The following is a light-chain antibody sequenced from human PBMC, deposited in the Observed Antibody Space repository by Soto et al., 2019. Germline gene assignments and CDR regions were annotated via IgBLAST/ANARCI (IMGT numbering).Light chain of an antibody. J-gene: IGKJ2*01. CDR2: GAS. Sequence: EIVMTQSPATLSVSPGERATLSCRASQSVSSNLAWYQQKPGQAPRLLIYGASTRATGIPARFSGSGSGTEFTLTISSLQSDDFAVDYCQQYNNWPYTFGQGTKLEIK. V-gene: IGKV3-15*01. CDR3: QQYNNWPYT. CDR1: QSVSSN.